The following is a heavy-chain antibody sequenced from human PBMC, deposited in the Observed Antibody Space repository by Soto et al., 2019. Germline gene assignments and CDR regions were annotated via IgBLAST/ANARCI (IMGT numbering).Heavy chain of an antibody. D-gene: IGHD6-6*01. CDR3: ARGGSSARNWFDP. V-gene: IGHV3-21*01. Sequence: EVQLVESGGGLVKPGGSLRLSCAASGFTFSSYSMNWVRQAPGKGLEWVSSISSSSSYIYYAASVKGRFTISRDNAKNSLYLQMNSLRAEDTAVYYFARGGSSARNWFDPWGQGTLVTVSS. CDR2: ISSSSSYI. CDR1: GFTFSSYS. J-gene: IGHJ5*02.